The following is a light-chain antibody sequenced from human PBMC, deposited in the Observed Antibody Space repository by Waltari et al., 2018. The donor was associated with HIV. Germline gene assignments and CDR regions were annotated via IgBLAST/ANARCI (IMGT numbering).Light chain of an antibody. V-gene: IGLV1-44*01. J-gene: IGLJ2*01. Sequence: QSVLTQPPSASGTPGQRVTISCSGSGSNIGSNAVNWYQRLPGTAPKLLIYSHNQRPSGVPDRFSGSKSGTSASLAISGLQSEDEATYYCATWDDTLQGRVFGGGTKLTVL. CDR3: ATWDDTLQGRV. CDR1: GSNIGSNA. CDR2: SHN.